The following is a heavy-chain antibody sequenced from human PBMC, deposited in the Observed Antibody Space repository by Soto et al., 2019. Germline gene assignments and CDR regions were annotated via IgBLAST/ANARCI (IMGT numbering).Heavy chain of an antibody. Sequence: QVQLVQSGAEVKKPGASVKVSCKASGYTFTSYYMHWGRQPPGQGLEWMGIINPSGGSTSYAQKFQGRVTMTRDTSTSTVYMELSSLRSEDTAVYYCARDSVIAAAGVWFDPWGQGTLVTVSS. D-gene: IGHD6-13*01. CDR1: GYTFTSYY. CDR2: INPSGGST. CDR3: ARDSVIAAAGVWFDP. V-gene: IGHV1-46*01. J-gene: IGHJ5*02.